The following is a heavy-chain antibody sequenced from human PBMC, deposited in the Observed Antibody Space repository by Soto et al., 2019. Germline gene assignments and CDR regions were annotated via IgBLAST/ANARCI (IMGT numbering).Heavy chain of an antibody. CDR3: ARRHSSSSAFDT. V-gene: IGHV5-10-1*01. D-gene: IGHD6-13*01. CDR1: GYSFTSYW. CDR2: IDPSDSYT. Sequence: GESLKISCKGSGYSFTSYWISWVRQMPGKGLEWMGRIDPSDSYTNYSPSFQGHVTISADKSISTAYLQWSSLKASDTAMYYCARRHSSSSAFDTWGQGTLVTVSS. J-gene: IGHJ5*02.